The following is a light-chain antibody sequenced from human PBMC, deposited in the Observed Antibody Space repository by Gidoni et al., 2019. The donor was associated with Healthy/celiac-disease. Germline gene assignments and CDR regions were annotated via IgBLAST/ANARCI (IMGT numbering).Light chain of an antibody. CDR1: QSVLYSSNNKNY. V-gene: IGKV4-1*01. CDR3: QQYYSTPLT. Sequence: GERATINCKSSQSVLYSSNNKNYLAWYQQKPGQPPKLLIYWASTRESGVPDRFSGSGSGTDFTLTISSLQAEDVAVYYCQQYYSTPLTFGGGTKVEIK. J-gene: IGKJ4*01. CDR2: WAS.